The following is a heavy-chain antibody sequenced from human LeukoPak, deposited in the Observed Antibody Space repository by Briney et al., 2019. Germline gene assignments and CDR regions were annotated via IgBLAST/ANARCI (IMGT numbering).Heavy chain of an antibody. CDR3: ANDVLWFEGPRSTIFEN. D-gene: IGHD3-10*01. V-gene: IGHV3-30*18. Sequence: PGRSLTLSCTASAFTLSSFGMEWVRQAPGKGLEWVAVISYDGSNKYYADSVKGRFTISRDNSKNTLYLQMNSLRAEDTAVYYCANDVLWFEGPRSTIFENWGQGTLVTVSS. CDR1: AFTLSSFG. J-gene: IGHJ4*02. CDR2: ISYDGSNK.